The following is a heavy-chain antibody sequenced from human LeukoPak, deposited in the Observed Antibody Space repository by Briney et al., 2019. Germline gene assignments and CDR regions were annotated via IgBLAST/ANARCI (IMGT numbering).Heavy chain of an antibody. D-gene: IGHD3-3*01. CDR2: ISSSSTYI. V-gene: IGHV3-21*01. CDR3: VGSYYDFCGGFSFDY. CDR1: GLTASIPS. J-gene: IGHJ4*02. Sequence: GASLTLACAPSGLTASIPSVIWAPHPPGRGREWVLSISSSSTYIYYAHSVKGRFSIFSDNAKNSLYLNMNSLRAEDTAVYYCVGSYYDFCGGFSFDYWGQGTLVTVSS.